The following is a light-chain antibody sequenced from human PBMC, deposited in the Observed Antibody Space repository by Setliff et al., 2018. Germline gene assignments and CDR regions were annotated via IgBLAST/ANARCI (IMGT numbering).Light chain of an antibody. Sequence: QSVLTQPPSASGTPGQRVTISCSGSTSNIGSNYVYWYQHLPGTAPKLLIYRNDQRPSGVPDRFSASKSGTSVSLAISGLRSEDEADYYCAAWDDSLSGHVVVGGGTKVTVL. CDR3: AAWDDSLSGHVV. V-gene: IGLV1-47*01. CDR1: TSNIGSNY. J-gene: IGLJ2*01. CDR2: RND.